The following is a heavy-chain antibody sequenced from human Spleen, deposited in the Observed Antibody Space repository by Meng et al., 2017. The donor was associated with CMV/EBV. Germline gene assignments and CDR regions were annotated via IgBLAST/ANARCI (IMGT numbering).Heavy chain of an antibody. Sequence: GGSLRLSCAASKFSFSTYAMAWVRQAPGKGLEWVSAISATGTLVYYADSVKGRFTISRDNSENTVYLQMNSLGAEDTAIYYCAKGDSSGYAYLDSWGQGTLVTVSS. CDR2: ISATGTLV. D-gene: IGHD3-22*01. J-gene: IGHJ4*02. CDR3: AKGDSSGYAYLDS. CDR1: KFSFSTYA. V-gene: IGHV3-23*01.